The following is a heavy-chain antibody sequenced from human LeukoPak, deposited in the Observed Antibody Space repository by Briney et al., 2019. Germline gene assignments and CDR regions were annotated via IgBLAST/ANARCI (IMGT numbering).Heavy chain of an antibody. CDR2: INPNSGGK. D-gene: IGHD1/OR15-1a*01. J-gene: IGHJ4*02. Sequence: GASVKVSCKASGYTFTGYYMHWVRQAPGQGLEWMGWINPNSGGKNYAQTVQGRVTMTRDTSISTAYMELSRLRSDDTAVYYCAREALLNSELEHDLDYWGQGTLVTVSS. V-gene: IGHV1-2*02. CDR3: AREALLNSELEHDLDY. CDR1: GYTFTGYY.